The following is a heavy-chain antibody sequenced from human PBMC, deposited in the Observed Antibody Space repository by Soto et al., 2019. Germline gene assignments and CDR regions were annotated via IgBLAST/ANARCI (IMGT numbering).Heavy chain of an antibody. J-gene: IGHJ5*02. CDR1: GGSISSYY. D-gene: IGHD2-15*01. CDR3: ARDKEYCSGGSCYANWFDP. Sequence: PSETLSLTCTVSGGSISSYYWSWIRQPPGKGLEWIGYIYYSGSTNYNPSLKIRVTISVDTSKNQFSLKLSSVTAADTAVYYCARDKEYCSGGSCYANWFDPWGQGTLVNVSS. V-gene: IGHV4-59*01. CDR2: IYYSGST.